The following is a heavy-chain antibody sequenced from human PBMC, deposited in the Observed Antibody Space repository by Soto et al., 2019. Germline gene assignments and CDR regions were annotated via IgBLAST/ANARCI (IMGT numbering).Heavy chain of an antibody. V-gene: IGHV4-61*01. CDR3: ARTTAVPNTLRSRYFFDF. D-gene: IGHD3-9*01. CDR2: VYYSGTT. Sequence: PSETLSLTCPVSGGSVNNKTYYWSWTRQPPGKRLEWIGYVYYSGTTNYNPSLKSRVTISIDMSKNQFSLRLSSVTAADTALYYCARTTAVPNTLRSRYFFDFWGQGTLVTVSS. J-gene: IGHJ4*02. CDR1: GGSVNNKTYY.